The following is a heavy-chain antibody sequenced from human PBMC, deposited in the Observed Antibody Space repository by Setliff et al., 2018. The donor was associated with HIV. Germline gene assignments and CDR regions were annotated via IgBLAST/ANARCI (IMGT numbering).Heavy chain of an antibody. J-gene: IGHJ4*02. D-gene: IGHD3-22*01. CDR3: ARVEYYYDSSGYYYDY. Sequence: ASVKVSCKASGYTFTSYYMHWVRQAPGQGLEWMGIINPSGGSTSYAQKFQGRVTMTRDTSTSTVYMELSSLRSEDTAVYYCARVEYYYDSSGYYYDYWGQGKLVTSPQ. CDR1: GYTFTSYY. CDR2: INPSGGST. V-gene: IGHV1-46*01.